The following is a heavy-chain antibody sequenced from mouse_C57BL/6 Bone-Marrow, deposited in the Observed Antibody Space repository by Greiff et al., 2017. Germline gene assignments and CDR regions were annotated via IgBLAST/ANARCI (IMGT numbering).Heavy chain of an antibody. D-gene: IGHD2-4*01. Sequence: QVHVKQSGAELVKPGASVKMSCKASGYTFTSYWITWVKQRPGQGLEWIGDIYPGSGSTNYNEKFKSKATLTVDTSSSTAYMQLSSLTSEDSAVYYCARGGYDSTTLFDYWGQGTTLTVSS. CDR2: IYPGSGST. V-gene: IGHV1-55*01. J-gene: IGHJ2*01. CDR1: GYTFTSYW. CDR3: ARGGYDSTTLFDY.